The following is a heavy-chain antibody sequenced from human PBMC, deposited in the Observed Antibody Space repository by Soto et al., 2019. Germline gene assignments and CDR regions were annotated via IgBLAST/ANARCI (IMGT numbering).Heavy chain of an antibody. CDR1: GFTFSSYA. D-gene: IGHD2-2*01. Sequence: EVQLLESGGGLVQPGGSLRLSCAASGFTFSSYAMSWVRQAPGKGLEWVSAISGSGGITYYADSVKGRFTISRDNSKNTPDLQMNSLSAEDTAVYYCAKDHSEVYCSSTRYYARAFDIWGQGTMVTVSS. CDR2: ISGSGGIT. V-gene: IGHV3-23*01. J-gene: IGHJ3*02. CDR3: AKDHSEVYCSSTRYYARAFDI.